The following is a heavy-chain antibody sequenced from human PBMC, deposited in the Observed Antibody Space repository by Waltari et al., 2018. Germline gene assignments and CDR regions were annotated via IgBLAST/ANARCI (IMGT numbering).Heavy chain of an antibody. CDR1: GYSISSGYY. V-gene: IGHV4-38-2*01. CDR2: IYHSGST. CDR3: ARQRLEAAATYIILNNWFDP. J-gene: IGHJ5*02. Sequence: QVQLQESGPGLVKPSETLSLTCAVSGYSISSGYYWGWIRQPPGKGLEWIGSIYHSGSTYNNPSLKSRVTISVDTSKNQFSLKLSSVTAADTAVYYCARQRLEAAATYIILNNWFDPWGQGTLVTVSS. D-gene: IGHD6-13*01.